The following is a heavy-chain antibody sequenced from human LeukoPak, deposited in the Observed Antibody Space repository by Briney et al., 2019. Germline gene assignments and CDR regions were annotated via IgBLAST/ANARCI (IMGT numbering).Heavy chain of an antibody. CDR3: ASQRVTAMAPAVWFAA. Sequence: SETLSLTCTVSGGSISRVSYYCSSIRQHPGNGLEWIGYIYYSGSTYYNPSLKSRVTISVDTSKNQFSLKLSSVTAAGTPVYYCASQRVTAMAPAVWFAAGGQGWLVTVSS. CDR1: GGSISRVSYY. D-gene: IGHD5-18*01. J-gene: IGHJ5*02. CDR2: IYYSGST. V-gene: IGHV4-31*03.